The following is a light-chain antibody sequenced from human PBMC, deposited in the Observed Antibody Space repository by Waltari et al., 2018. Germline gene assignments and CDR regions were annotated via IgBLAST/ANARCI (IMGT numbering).Light chain of an antibody. J-gene: IGKJ2*01. CDR1: QSSSSY. V-gene: IGKV1-39*01. CDR3: QQSYSTLWT. CDR2: AAS. Sequence: DIQMTQSPSSLSASVGDRVTITCRASQSSSSYLNWYHQKPGKAPKLLIYAASSLQSGVPSRFSGSGSGTDFTLTISRLQPEDFATYYCQQSYSTLWTFGQGTKLEIK.